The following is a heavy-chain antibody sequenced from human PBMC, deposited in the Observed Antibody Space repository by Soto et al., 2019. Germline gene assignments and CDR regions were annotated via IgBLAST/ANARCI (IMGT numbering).Heavy chain of an antibody. J-gene: IGHJ4*02. D-gene: IGHD3-22*01. Sequence: QVQLQESGPGLVKPSQTLSLTCTVSGGSISSGGYYWSWIRQHPGKGLEWIGYIYYSGSTYYNPPLKRRITIEVDTSKNQFALKLSSATAGDTAVYYCARVRYYYDGSGYLDYWGQGSLVTVSS. CDR1: GGSISSGGYY. CDR3: ARVRYYYDGSGYLDY. V-gene: IGHV4-31*03. CDR2: IYYSGST.